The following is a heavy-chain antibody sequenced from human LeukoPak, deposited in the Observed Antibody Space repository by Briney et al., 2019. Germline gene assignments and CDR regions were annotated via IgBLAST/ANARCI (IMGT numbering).Heavy chain of an antibody. V-gene: IGHV1-69*13. CDR1: GGTFTSYA. D-gene: IGHD5-12*01. Sequence: SVKVSFTASGGTFTSYAISWVRQAPGQGLGWMGGIIPILGTANYAQKFQGRVTITADESTSTAYMELSSLRSEDTAVYYCARSSESGYDFNWFDPWGQGTLVTVSS. CDR2: IIPILGTA. J-gene: IGHJ5*02. CDR3: ARSSESGYDFNWFDP.